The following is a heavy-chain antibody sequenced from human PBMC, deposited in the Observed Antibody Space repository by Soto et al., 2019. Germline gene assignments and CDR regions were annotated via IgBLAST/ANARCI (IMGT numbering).Heavy chain of an antibody. CDR2: ISGSGGEI. J-gene: IGHJ4*02. D-gene: IGHD3-16*01. CDR3: ARRGTYECGHFDY. Sequence: EVQLLESGGGLVQPGGSMRLSCAASGFIFRNQAMGWVRQGRGKGLEFVSCISGSGGEIFFFDSVKGRFAISRDNSENTLFLQMSSRRAEDTAVYYCARRGTYECGHFDYWGQGVQVTVSS. V-gene: IGHV3-23*01. CDR1: GFIFRNQA.